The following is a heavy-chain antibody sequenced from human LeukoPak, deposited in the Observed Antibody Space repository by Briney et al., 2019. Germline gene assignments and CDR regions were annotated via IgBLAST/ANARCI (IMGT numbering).Heavy chain of an antibody. CDR3: ARGGSCSGGNCKYTRKEIDY. D-gene: IGHD2-15*01. V-gene: IGHV3-20*04. J-gene: IGHJ4*02. CDR2: LNSNGDST. CDR1: EFTFHNYG. Sequence: GGSLRLSCVASEFTFHNYGMTWVRQAPGKGLEWVSGLNSNGDSTSYIDSVKGRFTISRDNAKNTLYLQMNSLRVEDTAIYYCARGGSCSGGNCKYTRKEIDYWGQGTLVTVSS.